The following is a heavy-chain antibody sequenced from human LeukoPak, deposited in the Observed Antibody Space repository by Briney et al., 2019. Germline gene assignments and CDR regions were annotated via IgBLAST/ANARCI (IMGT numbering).Heavy chain of an antibody. CDR2: IKQDGSEK. D-gene: IGHD2-21*02. V-gene: IGHV3-7*01. CDR1: EFTFSSYW. CDR3: ARVSRPGGDSKPYYYYGMDV. J-gene: IGHJ6*02. Sequence: PGGSLRLSCTASEFTFSSYWMSWVRQAPGKGLEWVANIKQDGSEKDHVDSVKGRFTISRDNAKNSLYLQMNNLRAEDTAVYYCARVSRPGGDSKPYYYYGMDVWGQGTTVTVSS.